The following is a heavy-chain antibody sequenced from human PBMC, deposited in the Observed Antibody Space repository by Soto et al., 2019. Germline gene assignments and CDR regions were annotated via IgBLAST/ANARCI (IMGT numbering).Heavy chain of an antibody. CDR1: GFIFSDYN. CDR3: LRVDYGDLGAF. V-gene: IGHV3-48*01. Sequence: GGSLRLSCAASGFIFSDYNMNWVRQAPGKGLEWVSYVSISGVTYYADSVEGRFTISRDNARNSLYLQMNSLRAEDTAVYYCLRVDYGDLGAFWGQGALVTVS. J-gene: IGHJ4*02. D-gene: IGHD3-16*01. CDR2: VSISGVT.